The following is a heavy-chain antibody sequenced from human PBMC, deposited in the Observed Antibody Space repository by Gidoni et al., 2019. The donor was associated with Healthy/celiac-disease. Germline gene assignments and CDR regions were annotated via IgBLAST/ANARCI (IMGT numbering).Heavy chain of an antibody. CDR2: IYYSGST. V-gene: IGHV4-39*07. CDR3: ARDGIAAAGTIFDY. CDR1: GGSISSSSYY. Sequence: QLQLQESGPGLVKPSETLSLTCTVSGGSISSSSYYWGWIRQPPGKGLELIGSIYYSGSTYYNPSLKSRVTISVDTSKNQFSLKLSSVTAADTAVYYCARDGIAAAGTIFDYWGQGTLVTVSS. J-gene: IGHJ4*02. D-gene: IGHD6-13*01.